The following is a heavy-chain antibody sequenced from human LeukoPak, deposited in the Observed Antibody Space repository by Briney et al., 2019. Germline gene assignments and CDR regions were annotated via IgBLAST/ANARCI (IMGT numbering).Heavy chain of an antibody. CDR3: ARDYYGSGSYPKYNWLDP. CDR2: ISGRSTTI. CDR1: GFTFSTYA. J-gene: IGHJ5*02. Sequence: PGGSLRLSRAASGFTFSTYAMNWVRQAPGKGLEWVSYISGRSTTIFYADSVKGRFTVSRDNAKNSLYLQMNSLRAEDTAVYYCARDYYGSGSYPKYNWLDPWGQGTLVTASS. D-gene: IGHD3-10*01. V-gene: IGHV3-48*01.